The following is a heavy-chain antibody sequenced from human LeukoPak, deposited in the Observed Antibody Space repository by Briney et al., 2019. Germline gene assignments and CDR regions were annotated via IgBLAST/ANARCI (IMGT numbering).Heavy chain of an antibody. D-gene: IGHD3-3*01. J-gene: IGHJ5*02. CDR1: GFTFSSYA. CDR2: ISGSGGST. CDR3: AKDTIFGVVTNWFDP. V-gene: IGHV3-23*01. Sequence: GGSLRLSCAASGFTFSSYAMSWVRQAPGKGLEWVSAISGSGGSTYYADSVKGRFTISRDNSKNTLYPQMNSLRAEDTAVYYCAKDTIFGVVTNWFDPWGQGTLVTVSS.